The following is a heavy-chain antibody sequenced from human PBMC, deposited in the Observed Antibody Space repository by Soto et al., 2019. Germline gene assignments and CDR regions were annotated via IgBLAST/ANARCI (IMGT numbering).Heavy chain of an antibody. Sequence: GGSLRLSCAASGFTFSNAWMNWVRQAPGKGLEWVGRIKSKTDGGTTDYAAPVKGRFTISRDDSKNTLYLQMNSLKTEDTAVYYCTTEQWLVELRVDYYYYGMDVWGQGTTVTVSS. D-gene: IGHD6-19*01. J-gene: IGHJ6*02. CDR3: TTEQWLVELRVDYYYYGMDV. CDR1: GFTFSNAW. CDR2: IKSKTDGGTT. V-gene: IGHV3-15*07.